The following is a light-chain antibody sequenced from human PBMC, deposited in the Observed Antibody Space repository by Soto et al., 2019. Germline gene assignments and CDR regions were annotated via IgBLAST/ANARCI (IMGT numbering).Light chain of an antibody. CDR2: GAS. Sequence: EIVLTQSPGTLSLSPGERATLSCRASQSINSRYLAWYQQKPGQAPRLLIYGASSRATGIPDRFSGSGPGTAFTLTISRLEPEDFAVYYCQPFGSSPGFTFGPGTKVDIK. CDR3: QPFGSSPGFT. J-gene: IGKJ3*01. V-gene: IGKV3-20*01. CDR1: QSINSRY.